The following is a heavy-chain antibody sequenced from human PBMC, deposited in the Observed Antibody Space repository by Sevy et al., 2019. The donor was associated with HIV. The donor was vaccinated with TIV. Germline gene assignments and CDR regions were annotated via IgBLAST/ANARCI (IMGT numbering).Heavy chain of an antibody. D-gene: IGHD3-16*02. CDR3: GRHFYRNGMDV. CDR1: GGSISSSSIY. V-gene: IGHV4-39*01. CDR2: IFHSGDT. Sequence: SETLSLTCTVSGGSISSSSIYWGWFRQSPGKGLDYIGSIFHSGDTYYNPSLKSRVTISVDTSKNQFSLKMTSVTAADTAVYYCGRHFYRNGMDVWGQGTTVTVSS. J-gene: IGHJ6*02.